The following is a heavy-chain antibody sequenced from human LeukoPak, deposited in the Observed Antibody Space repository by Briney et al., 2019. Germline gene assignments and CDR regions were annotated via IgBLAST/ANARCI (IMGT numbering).Heavy chain of an antibody. CDR2: IYHSGST. D-gene: IGHD4-17*01. V-gene: IGHV4-4*02. Sequence: PSGTLSLTCAVSGGSISSNYWWNWVRQPPGKGLEWIGEIYHSGSTNYNPSLKSRVTISVDTSKNQFSLKLSSVTAADTAVYYCARRRVGPYGDYESKSYAFDIWGQGTMVTVSS. J-gene: IGHJ3*02. CDR1: GGSISSNYW. CDR3: ARRRVGPYGDYESKSYAFDI.